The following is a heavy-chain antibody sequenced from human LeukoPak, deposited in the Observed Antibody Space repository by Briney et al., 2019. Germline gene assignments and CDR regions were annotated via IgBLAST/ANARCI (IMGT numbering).Heavy chain of an antibody. D-gene: IGHD5-12*01. CDR1: GYGFTNYW. V-gene: IGHV5-51*01. CDR2: IYPGDSDT. J-gene: IGHJ4*02. Sequence: GESLKLSCKGSGYGFTNYWIGWVRQMPGKGLEWMGIIYPGDSDTRYSPSFQGQVTISADKSISTAYLQWSSLKASDTAMYYCARQYSGYDYYFDYWGQGTLVTVSS. CDR3: ARQYSGYDYYFDY.